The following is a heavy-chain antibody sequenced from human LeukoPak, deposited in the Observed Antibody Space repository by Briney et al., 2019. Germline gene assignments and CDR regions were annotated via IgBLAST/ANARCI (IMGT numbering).Heavy chain of an antibody. V-gene: IGHV4-34*01. Sequence: PSETLSLTCAVYGGSFSGYYWSWIRQPPGKGLEWIGEINHSGSTNYNPSLKSRVTISVDTSKNQFSLKLSSVTAADTAVYYCARDTHLVGATVDAFDIWGQGTMVTVSS. CDR3: ARDTHLVGATVDAFDI. CDR1: GGSFSGYY. CDR2: INHSGST. D-gene: IGHD1-26*01. J-gene: IGHJ3*02.